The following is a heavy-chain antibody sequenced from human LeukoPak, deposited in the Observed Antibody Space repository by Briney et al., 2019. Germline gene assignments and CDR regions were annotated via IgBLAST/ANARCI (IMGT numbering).Heavy chain of an antibody. D-gene: IGHD6-13*01. CDR1: GGTFSSYA. CDR3: ARGDSIAAAGTHYYYYYYYMDV. Sequence: GASVKVSCKDSGGTFSSYAISWVRQAPGQGLEWMGGIIPIFGTANYAQKFQGRVTITADESTSTAYMELSSLRSEDTAVYYCARGDSIAAAGTHYYYYYYYMDVWGKGTTLTISS. J-gene: IGHJ6*03. CDR2: IIPIFGTA. V-gene: IGHV1-69*01.